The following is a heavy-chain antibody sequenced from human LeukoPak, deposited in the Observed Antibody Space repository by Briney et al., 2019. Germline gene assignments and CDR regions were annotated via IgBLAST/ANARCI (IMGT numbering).Heavy chain of an antibody. J-gene: IGHJ4*02. Sequence: ASVKVSCKASGYTFTSYDINWVRQATGQPLEWMGWMNANSGNTGYAQKFQGRVIITRNTSISTAYMELSSLRSEDTAVYYCARGRFLEWLGNDYWGQGTLVTVSS. CDR1: GYTFTSYD. V-gene: IGHV1-8*03. CDR3: ARGRFLEWLGNDY. D-gene: IGHD3-3*01. CDR2: MNANSGNT.